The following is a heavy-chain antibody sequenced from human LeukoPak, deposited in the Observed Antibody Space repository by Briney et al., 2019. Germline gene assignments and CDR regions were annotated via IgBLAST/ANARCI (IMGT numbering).Heavy chain of an antibody. CDR2: ISSSGSHI. J-gene: IGHJ4*02. Sequence: GGSLRLSCAASGFTFSTYSMSWVRQAAGKGLAWVSSISSSGSHIYYADSVKGRFTISRDNAKNSLYLQMNSLRAEDTAVYYCARWGIAARLEYANFDYWGQGTLVTVSS. V-gene: IGHV3-21*01. D-gene: IGHD6-6*01. CDR3: ARWGIAARLEYANFDY. CDR1: GFTFSTYS.